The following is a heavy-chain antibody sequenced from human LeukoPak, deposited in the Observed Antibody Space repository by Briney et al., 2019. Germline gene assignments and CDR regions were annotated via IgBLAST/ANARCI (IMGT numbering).Heavy chain of an antibody. CDR1: GFTFSNFW. Sequence: PGGSLRLSCTASGFTFSNFWMGWVRQAPGKGLGWVANIKQDETEKFYLGSVKGRFTISRDVSRNTLYLQMNSLRGDDTAVYYCAKDVGKWESLHFFDYWGQGTLVTVSS. J-gene: IGHJ4*02. D-gene: IGHD1-26*01. CDR2: IKQDETEK. V-gene: IGHV3-7*03. CDR3: AKDVGKWESLHFFDY.